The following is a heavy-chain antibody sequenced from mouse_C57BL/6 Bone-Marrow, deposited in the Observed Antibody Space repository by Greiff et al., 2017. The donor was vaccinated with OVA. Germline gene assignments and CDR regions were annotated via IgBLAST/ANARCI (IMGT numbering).Heavy chain of an antibody. D-gene: IGHD2-1*01. V-gene: IGHV5-9-1*02. CDR2: ISSGGDYI. J-gene: IGHJ4*01. CDR3: TRRIYYDYYAMDY. Sequence: EVMLVESGEGLVKPGGSLKLSCAASGFTFSSYAMSWVRQTPEKRLEWVAYISSGGDYIYYADTVKGRFTISRDNARNTLYLQMSSLKSEDTAMYYCTRRIYYDYYAMDYWGQGTSVTVSS. CDR1: GFTFSSYA.